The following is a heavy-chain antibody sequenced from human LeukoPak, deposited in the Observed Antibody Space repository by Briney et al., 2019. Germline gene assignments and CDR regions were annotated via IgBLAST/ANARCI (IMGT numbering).Heavy chain of an antibody. CDR1: GFTFSNYG. CDR3: AKYPSPWLLRCLGPGCYGMDV. V-gene: IGHV3-30*02. J-gene: IGHJ6*02. Sequence: PGGSLRLSCAASGFTFSNYGMHWVRQAPGKGLEWVSFIRYDETNKYYADSVKGRFTISRDNSKNTLYLQMNSLRVEDTAVYYCAKYPSPWLLRCLGPGCYGMDVWGQGTTVTVSS. D-gene: IGHD3-22*01. CDR2: IRYDETNK.